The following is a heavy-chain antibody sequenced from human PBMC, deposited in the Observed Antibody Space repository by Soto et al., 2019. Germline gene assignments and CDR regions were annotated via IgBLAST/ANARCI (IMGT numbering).Heavy chain of an antibody. CDR2: MNPNSGNG. Sequence: ASVKVSCKASGYAFSNNDISWVRQSTGQGLEWMGWMNPNSGNGGYAQKFQGRVTMTRDTSTSTAYMELSSLASDDTAIYYCARMATSGTLNWFDPWGQGTLVTVSS. J-gene: IGHJ5*02. CDR1: GYAFSNND. V-gene: IGHV1-8*01. CDR3: ARMATSGTLNWFDP.